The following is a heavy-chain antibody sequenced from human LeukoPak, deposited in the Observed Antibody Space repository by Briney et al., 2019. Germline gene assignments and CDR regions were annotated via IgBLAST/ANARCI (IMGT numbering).Heavy chain of an antibody. CDR1: GFTFSSYA. D-gene: IGHD2-8*01. J-gene: IGHJ4*02. V-gene: IGHV3-53*01. CDR3: ARDSNGPAL. Sequence: PGGSLRLSCAASGFTFSSYAMSWVRQAPGKGLEWVSVIYTDGGTFYTDSVKGRFTISRDSSKNTLYLQMNSPRADDTAVYYCARDSNGPALWGQGTPVTVSS. CDR2: IYTDGGT.